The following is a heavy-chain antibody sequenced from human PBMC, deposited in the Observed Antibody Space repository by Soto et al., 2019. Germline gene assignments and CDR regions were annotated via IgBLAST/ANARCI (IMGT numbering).Heavy chain of an antibody. CDR2: IHYSGNT. CDR3: ARDWDTSGWYGISYGLDV. Sequence: SETLSLTCIVSGGSISSGDYYWSWIRQHPGKGLEWIGYIHYSGNTYYNPSLKSRVTISIDTSKNQFSLKLSSVTAADTAVYYCARDWDTSGWYGISYGLDVWGQGTTVTVSS. V-gene: IGHV4-31*03. CDR1: GGSISSGDYY. J-gene: IGHJ6*02. D-gene: IGHD6-19*01.